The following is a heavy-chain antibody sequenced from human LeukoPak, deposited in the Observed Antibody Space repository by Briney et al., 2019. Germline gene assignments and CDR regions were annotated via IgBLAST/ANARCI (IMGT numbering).Heavy chain of an antibody. D-gene: IGHD3-3*01. CDR2: INWNGGST. J-gene: IGHJ6*03. CDR1: GFTFDDYG. V-gene: IGHV3-20*04. Sequence: PGGSLRLSCAASGFTFDDYGMSWVRQAPGKGLEWVSGINWNGGSTGYADSVKGRFTISRDNAKNSLYLQTNSLRAEDTALYYCARGGITIFGVVSYMDVWGKGTTVTVSS. CDR3: ARGGITIFGVVSYMDV.